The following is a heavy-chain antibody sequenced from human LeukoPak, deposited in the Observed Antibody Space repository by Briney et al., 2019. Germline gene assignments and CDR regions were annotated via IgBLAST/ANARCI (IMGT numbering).Heavy chain of an antibody. CDR2: IYYSGST. CDR3: AREDYDILTGYHLRGFDP. D-gene: IGHD3-9*01. Sequence: SETLSLTCTVSGGSISSGGYYWSWIRQHPGKGLEWIGYIYYSGSTNYNPSLKSRVTISVDTSKNQFSLKLSSVTAADTAVYYCAREDYDILTGYHLRGFDPWGQGTLVTVSS. J-gene: IGHJ5*02. V-gene: IGHV4-61*08. CDR1: GGSISSGGYY.